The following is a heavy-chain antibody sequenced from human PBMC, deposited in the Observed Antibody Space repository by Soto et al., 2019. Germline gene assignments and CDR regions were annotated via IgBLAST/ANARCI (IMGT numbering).Heavy chain of an antibody. V-gene: IGHV4-34*01. D-gene: IGHD3-22*01. J-gene: IGHJ4*02. CDR2: IDHSGSA. CDR1: GDSFSGYY. Sequence: QEQVQQWGAGLLKPSETLSLTCAVHGDSFSGYYWSWIRQSPGKGLEWIGEIDHSGSANYNPSLTSRVSMSVDTSSPQVSLQLSSVTAADTAVYYCARRIAMIVVVFDSWGQGTLGTVSS. CDR3: ARRIAMIVVVFDS.